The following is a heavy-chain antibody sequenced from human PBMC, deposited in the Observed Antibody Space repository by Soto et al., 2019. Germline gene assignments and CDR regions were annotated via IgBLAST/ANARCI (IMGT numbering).Heavy chain of an antibody. CDR1: GYTFTSYG. CDR3: ARGSWSGYYTTPYGMDV. Sequence: GASVKVSCKASGYTFTSYGISWVRQAPGQGLEWMGWISAYNGNTNYAQKLQGRVTMTTDTSTSTAYMELRSLRSDDTAVYYCARGSWSGYYTTPYGMDVWGQGTTVTVSS. V-gene: IGHV1-18*01. CDR2: ISAYNGNT. D-gene: IGHD3-3*01. J-gene: IGHJ6*02.